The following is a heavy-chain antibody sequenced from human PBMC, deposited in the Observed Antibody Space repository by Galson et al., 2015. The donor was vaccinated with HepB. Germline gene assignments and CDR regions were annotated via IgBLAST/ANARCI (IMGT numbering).Heavy chain of an antibody. CDR3: AKDGIMVANNPYHFHY. Sequence: SLRLSCAASGFSFTRYAMTWVRQAPGKGLEWVSSITSSGGNSYYTDSVKGRFTVSRDYSKNTLLLQLNSLGAEDTAMYFCAKDGIMVANNPYHFHYWGQGTLVTVSS. J-gene: IGHJ4*02. CDR2: ITSSGGNS. V-gene: IGHV3-23*01. CDR1: GFSFTRYA. D-gene: IGHD2-15*01.